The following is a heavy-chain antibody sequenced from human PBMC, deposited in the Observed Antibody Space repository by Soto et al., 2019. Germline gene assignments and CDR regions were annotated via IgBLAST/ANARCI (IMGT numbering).Heavy chain of an antibody. Sequence: EVQLVESGGGLVKPGGSLRLSCAASGFTFSNAWMSWVRQAPGKGLEWVGRIKSKTDGGTTDYAAPVKGRFTISRDDSKNTLYLQMNSLKTEVTAVYYCTTVYYDYIWGSYRYPYYFDYWGQGTLVTVSS. CDR2: IKSKTDGGTT. CDR3: TTVYYDYIWGSYRYPYYFDY. CDR1: GFTFSNAW. J-gene: IGHJ4*02. D-gene: IGHD3-16*02. V-gene: IGHV3-15*01.